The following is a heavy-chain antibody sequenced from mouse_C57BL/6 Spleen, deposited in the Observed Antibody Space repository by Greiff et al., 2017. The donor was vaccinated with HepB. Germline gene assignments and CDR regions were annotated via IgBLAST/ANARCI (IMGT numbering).Heavy chain of an antibody. V-gene: IGHV7-3*01. CDR2: IRNKANCYTP. D-gene: IGHD4-1*01. Sequence: EVQLQESGGGLVQPGGSLSLSCAASGFTFTDYYMSWVRQPPGKALEWLGFIRNKANCYTPAYSASVKGRFTISSDNSQSILYLQMNALRAEDSATYYCARYSGTDWYFDVWGTGTTVTVSS. CDR1: GFTFTDYY. CDR3: ARYSGTDWYFDV. J-gene: IGHJ1*03.